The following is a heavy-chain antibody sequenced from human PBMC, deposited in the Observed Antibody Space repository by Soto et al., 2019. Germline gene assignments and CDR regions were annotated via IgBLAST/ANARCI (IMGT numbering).Heavy chain of an antibody. V-gene: IGHV4-31*03. CDR3: ARTKCSGGSCYSWSLDD. Sequence: SVTMYLTCPVSGGSLTTGGYYWSWIRQLPGKGLEWIGHRYYSESTYYNPSLKSRVSISLDTSKNQFSLKLSFVTAADTAMYYCARTKCSGGSCYSWSLDDWGQGTPVTVSS. CDR1: GGSLTTGGYY. J-gene: IGHJ4*02. CDR2: RYYSEST. D-gene: IGHD2-15*01.